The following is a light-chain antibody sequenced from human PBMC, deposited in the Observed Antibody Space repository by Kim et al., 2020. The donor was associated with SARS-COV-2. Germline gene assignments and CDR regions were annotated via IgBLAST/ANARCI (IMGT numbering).Light chain of an antibody. CDR3: NSRDSNDNVV. V-gene: IGLV3-19*01. Sequence: VALGQTVRITCQGDSLRSYYATWYQQKQGQAPIVVIYGKNNRPSGIQDRFSGSSSGNTASLTITGTQAGDEADYYCNSRDSNDNVVFGGGTQLTVL. J-gene: IGLJ2*01. CDR1: SLRSYY. CDR2: GKN.